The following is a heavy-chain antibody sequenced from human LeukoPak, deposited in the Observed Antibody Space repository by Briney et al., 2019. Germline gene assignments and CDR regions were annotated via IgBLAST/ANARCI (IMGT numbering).Heavy chain of an antibody. J-gene: IGHJ3*02. V-gene: IGHV4-34*01. CDR3: ARPPSDIAAAGTNANAFDI. D-gene: IGHD6-13*01. CDR2: INHSGST. CDR1: GGSFSGYY. Sequence: SETLSLTCAVYGGSFSGYYWSWIRQPPGKGLEWIGEINHSGSTNYNPSLKSRVTISVDTSKNQFSLKLSSVTAADTAVYYCARPPSDIAAAGTNANAFDIWGQGTMVTVSS.